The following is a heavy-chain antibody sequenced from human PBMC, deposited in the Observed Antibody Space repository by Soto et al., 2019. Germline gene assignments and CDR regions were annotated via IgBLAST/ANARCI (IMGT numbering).Heavy chain of an antibody. V-gene: IGHV1-46*01. CDR2: INPSGDIT. D-gene: IGHD6-13*01. J-gene: IGHJ5*02. CDR1: GYTFTSNW. CDR3: ARDHSIASSGAWWLDP. Sequence: GASVKVSFKASGYTFTSNWIHWSRRAPGQGLEWMGVINPSGDITKYAPKFQGRVTMTTDTSTSTIYMDLSSLTSEDTAVYYCARDHSIASSGAWWLDPWGQGTLVTVS.